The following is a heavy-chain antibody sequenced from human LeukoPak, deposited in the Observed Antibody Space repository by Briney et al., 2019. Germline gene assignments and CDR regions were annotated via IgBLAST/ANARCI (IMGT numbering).Heavy chain of an antibody. J-gene: IGHJ4*02. V-gene: IGHV4-39*01. Sequence: SETLSLTCSISGDYISNSNYYWGWIRQPPWKGLEWIGNIYYTGRTYYNPSLRSRVSISIDTSKNEFSLKLSSVTAADTAVYYCVRRYYYDASGPPLWGQGTLVIVSS. D-gene: IGHD3-22*01. CDR2: IYYTGRT. CDR1: GDYISNSNYY. CDR3: VRRYYYDASGPPL.